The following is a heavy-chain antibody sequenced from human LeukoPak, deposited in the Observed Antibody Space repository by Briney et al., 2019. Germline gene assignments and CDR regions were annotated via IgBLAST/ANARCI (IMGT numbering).Heavy chain of an antibody. V-gene: IGHV1-2*02. CDR2: INPNSGGT. Sequence: ASVKVSCKASGYTFTGYYMHWVRQAPGHGLEWMGWINPNSGGTNYAQKFQGRVTMTRDTSISTAYMELSRLRSDDTAVYYCARGVSKHDYGDYVDYWGQGTLVTVSS. D-gene: IGHD4-17*01. CDR3: ARGVSKHDYGDYVDY. CDR1: GYTFTGYY. J-gene: IGHJ4*02.